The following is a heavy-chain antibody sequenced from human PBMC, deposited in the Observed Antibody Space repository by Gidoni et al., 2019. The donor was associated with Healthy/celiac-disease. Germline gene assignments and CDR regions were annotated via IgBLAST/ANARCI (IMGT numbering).Heavy chain of an antibody. Sequence: EVQLVESGGGLVQPGGSLRVSCAASGFTFSSYSMNWVRKAPGKGLVLVSYISSSSRTIYYAASVKGRFTISRDNAKNSLYLQMNILRAEDTAVYYCAREATLLGYCSSTSCYVGSGMDVWGQGTTVTVSS. V-gene: IGHV3-48*01. CDR2: ISSSSRTI. D-gene: IGHD2-2*01. CDR1: GFTFSSYS. CDR3: AREATLLGYCSSTSCYVGSGMDV. J-gene: IGHJ6*02.